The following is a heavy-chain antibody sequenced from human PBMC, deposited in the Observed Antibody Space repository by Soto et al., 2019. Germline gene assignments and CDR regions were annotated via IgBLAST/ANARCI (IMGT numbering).Heavy chain of an antibody. CDR1: GDSISTYY. CDR2: VYYSGST. D-gene: IGHD2-21*01. V-gene: IGHV4-59*01. Sequence: PSETLSLTCDASGDSISTYYWSWIRQPPGKGLEWIGYVYYSGSTLYNPSLESRVTLSIDMSKKQVSLKLNSVIAADTAVYYCARTRVIESWIDYWGHGTLVTVSS. CDR3: ARTRVIESWIDY. J-gene: IGHJ4*01.